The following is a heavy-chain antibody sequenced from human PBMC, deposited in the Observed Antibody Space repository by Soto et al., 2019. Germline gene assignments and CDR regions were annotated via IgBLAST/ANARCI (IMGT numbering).Heavy chain of an antibody. Sequence: GGSLRLSCEASGFVFTNFWMHWVRHVPGKGLVWVARIDTSGHSTNYAESVEGRFTISRDNAKNTVSLQMHSLRVEDTGVYYCAKDSWYFDLWSQGSQVTVSS. CDR2: IDTSGHST. V-gene: IGHV3-74*01. J-gene: IGHJ4*02. D-gene: IGHD6-13*01. CDR3: AKDSWYFDL. CDR1: GFVFTNFW.